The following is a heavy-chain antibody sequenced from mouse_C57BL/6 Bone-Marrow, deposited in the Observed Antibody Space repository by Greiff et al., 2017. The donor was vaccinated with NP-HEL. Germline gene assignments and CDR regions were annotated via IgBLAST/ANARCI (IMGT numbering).Heavy chain of an antibody. CDR1: GFTFSDYG. V-gene: IGHV5-17*01. CDR2: ISSGSSTI. J-gene: IGHJ4*01. CDR3: ARRYRRLYYYAMDY. Sequence: VQLKESGGGLVQPGGSLKLSCAASGFTFSDYGMHWVRQAPEKGLEWVAYISSGSSTIYYADTVKGRFTLSRDNAKNTLFLQMTSLRSEDTAMYYCARRYRRLYYYAMDYWGQGTAVTVSS. D-gene: IGHD2-12*01.